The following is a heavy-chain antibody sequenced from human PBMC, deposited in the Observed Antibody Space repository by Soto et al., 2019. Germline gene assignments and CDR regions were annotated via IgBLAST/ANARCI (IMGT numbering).Heavy chain of an antibody. CDR3: ASWLTALHAFDI. D-gene: IGHD6-19*01. CDR1: GFTFSSHS. J-gene: IGHJ3*02. Sequence: GGSLRLSCAASGFTFSSHSMSWVRQAPGEGLEWLSYITSSSNTIYYADSVKGRFTISRDNAKNSLYLQMNSLRAEDTAVYYCASWLTALHAFDIWGQGTMVTVSS. CDR2: ITSSSNTI. V-gene: IGHV3-48*01.